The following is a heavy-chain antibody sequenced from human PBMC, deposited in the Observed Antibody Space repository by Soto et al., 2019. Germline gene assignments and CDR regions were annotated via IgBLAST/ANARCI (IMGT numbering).Heavy chain of an antibody. CDR2: IIPIDATV. CDR3: ARDLLGFGYTYGDV. J-gene: IGHJ6*01. V-gene: IGHV1-69*12. D-gene: IGHD3-10*01. CDR1: GGTFSNYA. Sequence: QVQLVKSGAEVKKPGSSVKVSCKASGGTFSNYALISWVRQAPGQGLEWMGGIIPIDATVNYAQKFQGRITITADESTTIVYMDLGSLRSEDTAMYYCARDLLGFGYTYGDVWGQGTTVTVSS.